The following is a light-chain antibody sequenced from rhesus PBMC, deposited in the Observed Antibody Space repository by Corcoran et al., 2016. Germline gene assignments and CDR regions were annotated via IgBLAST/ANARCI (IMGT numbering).Light chain of an antibody. J-gene: IGKJ3*01. CDR3: QQGYSTPFT. CDR1: QGINNA. Sequence: DIQMSQSPSSLSASVGDKVTITCRASQGINNALAWYQQKPGKAPKLLIYAASSLESGVPSRFSGSRSGTDFTLTISSLQPEDFATYYFQQGYSTPFTFGPGTKLDIK. CDR2: AAS. V-gene: IGKV1-33*02.